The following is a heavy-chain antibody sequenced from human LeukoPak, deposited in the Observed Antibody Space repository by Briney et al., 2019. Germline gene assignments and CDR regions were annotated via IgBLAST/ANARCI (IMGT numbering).Heavy chain of an antibody. Sequence: GGSLRLSCAASGFTFSSHWMSWVRQAPGKGPEWVANIKQDGSEKYYVDSVKGRVTISRDNAKNSLFLQMNSLRAEDTAVYYGVKVFIVGGRSIFDYWGQGTLVTVSS. V-gene: IGHV3-7*01. CDR3: VKVFIVGGRSIFDY. CDR2: IKQDGSEK. D-gene: IGHD1-26*01. J-gene: IGHJ4*02. CDR1: GFTFSSHW.